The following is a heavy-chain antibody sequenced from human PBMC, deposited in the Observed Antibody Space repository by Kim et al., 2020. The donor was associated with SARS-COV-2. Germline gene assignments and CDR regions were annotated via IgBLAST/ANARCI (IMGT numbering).Heavy chain of an antibody. Sequence: GGSLRLSCAASGTAIGDYFMTWIRQAPGKGLEWVSYINRGGNTIDYADSVKGRFTISRDNDKNSVHLQMNSLRVEDTAVYYCARAAVAGTQHYYYYYGMDVWGQGTTVTVSS. CDR3: ARAAVAGTQHYYYYYGMDV. V-gene: IGHV3-11*01. D-gene: IGHD6-19*01. J-gene: IGHJ6*02. CDR1: GTAIGDYF. CDR2: INRGGNTI.